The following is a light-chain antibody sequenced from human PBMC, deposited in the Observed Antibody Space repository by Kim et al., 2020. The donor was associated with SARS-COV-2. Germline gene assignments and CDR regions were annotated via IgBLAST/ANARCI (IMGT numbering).Light chain of an antibody. V-gene: IGLV2-14*03. CDR3: NSYTSSSTLV. CDR1: SSDVGGYNY. Sequence: QSVLAQPASVSGSPGQSITISCTRTSSDVGGYNYVSWYQQHPGKAPKLMIYDVSKRPSGVSSRFSGSKSGNTASLTISGLQAEDEADYYCNSYTSSSTLVFGGGTQLTVL. CDR2: DVS. J-gene: IGLJ3*02.